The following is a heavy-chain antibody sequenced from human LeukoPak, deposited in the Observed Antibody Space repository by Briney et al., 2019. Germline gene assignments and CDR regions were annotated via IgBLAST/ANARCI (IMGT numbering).Heavy chain of an antibody. CDR3: AGDKTTGGWYEIDY. CDR1: GFTFSNYG. Sequence: GGSLRLSCAASGFTFSNYGMAWVRPVPGQGLQWVSAISDSGSSTYYTDSVKGRFTISRDNSKNTLYLQMSSLRAEDTAVYYCAGDKTTGGWYEIDYWGQGTLVTVSS. V-gene: IGHV3-23*01. CDR2: ISDSGSST. J-gene: IGHJ4*02. D-gene: IGHD6-19*01.